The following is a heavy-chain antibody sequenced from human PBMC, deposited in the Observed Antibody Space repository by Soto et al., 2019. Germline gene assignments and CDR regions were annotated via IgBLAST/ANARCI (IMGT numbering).Heavy chain of an antibody. J-gene: IGHJ4*02. D-gene: IGHD3-3*01. CDR3: ARDLGSITIFGVVIDY. CDR1: GYTFTSYA. Sequence: ALVKVSCKASGYTFTSYAMHWVRQAPGQRLEWMGWINAGNGNTKYSQKFQGRVTITRDTSASTAYMELSSLRSEDTAVYYCARDLGSITIFGVVIDYWGQGTLVTVSS. V-gene: IGHV1-3*01. CDR2: INAGNGNT.